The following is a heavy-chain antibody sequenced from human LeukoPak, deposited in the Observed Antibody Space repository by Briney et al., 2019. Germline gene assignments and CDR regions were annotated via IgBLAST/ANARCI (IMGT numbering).Heavy chain of an antibody. J-gene: IGHJ3*01. V-gene: IGHV4-59*08. CDR2: IYYSGST. D-gene: IGHD5-18*01. CDR3: ARLQNRGFDYGYDDAFDV. Sequence: PSETLSLTCIVSHGSISLYYWSWIRQPPGKGLEWIGHIYYSGSTEYSPSLKSRVTISVDTSENQVSLKVTSVTAADTAVYYCARLQNRGFDYGYDDAFDVWGQGTMVTVSS. CDR1: HGSISLYY.